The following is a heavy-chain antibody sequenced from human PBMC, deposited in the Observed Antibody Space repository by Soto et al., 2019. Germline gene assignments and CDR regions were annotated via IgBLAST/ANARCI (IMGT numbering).Heavy chain of an antibody. D-gene: IGHD6-19*01. J-gene: IGHJ4*02. V-gene: IGHV3-21*01. Sequence: GGSLRLSCAASGFTLSGYAMDWVRQAPGKGLEWVSSISSSSSYIYYADSVKGRFTISRDNAKNSLYLQMNSLRAEDTAVYYCARDRRIAVAPEKNDYWGQGTLVTVSS. CDR1: GFTLSGYA. CDR2: ISSSSSYI. CDR3: ARDRRIAVAPEKNDY.